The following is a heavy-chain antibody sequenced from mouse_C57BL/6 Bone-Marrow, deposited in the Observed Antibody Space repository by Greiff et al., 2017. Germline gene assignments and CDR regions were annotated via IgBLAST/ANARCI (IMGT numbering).Heavy chain of an antibody. V-gene: IGHV1-82*01. CDR2: IYPGDGDT. CDR3: ARYYSNPWYFDY. CDR1: GYAFSSSW. Sequence: VQLQQSGPELVKPGASVKISCKASGYAFSSSWMNWVKQRPGKGLEWIGRIYPGDGDTNYNGKFKGKATLTADKSSSTAYMQLSSLTSEDSAVYFCARYYSNPWYFDYWGQGTTRTVSS. D-gene: IGHD2-5*01. J-gene: IGHJ2*01.